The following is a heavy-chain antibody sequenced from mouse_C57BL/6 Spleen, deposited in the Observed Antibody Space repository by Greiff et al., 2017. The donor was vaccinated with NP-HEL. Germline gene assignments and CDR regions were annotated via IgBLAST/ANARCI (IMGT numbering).Heavy chain of an antibody. CDR3: ARRGDYDYDEGDY. V-gene: IGHV1-50*01. CDR1: GYTFTSYW. J-gene: IGHJ2*01. CDR2: IDPSDSYT. Sequence: VQLQQPGAELVKPGASVKLSCKASGYTFTSYWMQWVKQRPGQGLEWIGEIDPSDSYTNYNQKFKGKATLTVDTSSSTAYMQLSSLTSEDSAVYYCARRGDYDYDEGDYWGQGTTLTVSS. D-gene: IGHD2-4*01.